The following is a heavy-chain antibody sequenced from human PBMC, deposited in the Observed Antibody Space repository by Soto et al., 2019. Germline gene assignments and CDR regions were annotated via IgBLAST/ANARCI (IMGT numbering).Heavy chain of an antibody. V-gene: IGHV1-69*06. CDR3: ARSMAGQWLVLRSFDY. Sequence: QVQLVQSGAEMKKPGSSVKVSCKASGGTFSSYAISWVRQAPGQGLEWMGGIIPIFGTANYAQKFQGRVTITADKSTSTAYMELSSLRSENTAVYYCARSMAGQWLVLRSFDYWGQGTLVTVSS. D-gene: IGHD6-19*01. CDR2: IIPIFGTA. CDR1: GGTFSSYA. J-gene: IGHJ4*02.